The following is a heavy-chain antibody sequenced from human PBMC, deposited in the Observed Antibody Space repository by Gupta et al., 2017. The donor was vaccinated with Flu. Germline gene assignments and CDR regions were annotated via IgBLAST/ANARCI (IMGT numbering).Heavy chain of an antibody. D-gene: IGHD4-4*01. Sequence: VQLVESGGGLVKPGGSLRLSCSASGFTFSSYSMNWVRHAPGKGLEWVSSSSSSSSYIYYADSVKGRFTISRDNAKNSLYLQMNSLRAEDTAVYYCARDFAVTFGFPYGMDVWGQGTTVTVSS. CDR1: GFTFSSYS. CDR3: ARDFAVTFGFPYGMDV. V-gene: IGHV3-21*01. J-gene: IGHJ6*02. CDR2: SSSSSSYI.